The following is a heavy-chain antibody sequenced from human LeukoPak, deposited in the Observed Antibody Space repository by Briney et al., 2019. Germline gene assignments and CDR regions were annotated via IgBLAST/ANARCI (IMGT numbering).Heavy chain of an antibody. CDR2: IKQDGSEK. Sequence: PGGSLRLSCAASGFTFSSYWMSWVRQAPGKGLEWVANIKQDGSEKYYVDSVKGRFTISRDNSKNTLYLQMNSLRAEDTAVCYCAKDRSSSFDYWGQGTLVTVSS. D-gene: IGHD6-13*01. J-gene: IGHJ4*02. CDR3: AKDRSSSFDY. CDR1: GFTFSSYW. V-gene: IGHV3-7*01.